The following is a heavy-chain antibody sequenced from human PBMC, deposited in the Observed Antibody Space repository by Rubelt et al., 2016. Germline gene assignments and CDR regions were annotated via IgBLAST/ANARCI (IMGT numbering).Heavy chain of an antibody. Sequence: QVQLVQSGAEVKKPGSSGKVSCKASGGTLSSYAISGVRQGPGQGLGWMGGIIPSVGTANYAPKFQGRVTITADESTSTAYMELSSLRSEDTAVYYCALLWFGELFRRDYWGQGTLVTVSS. CDR2: IIPSVGTA. D-gene: IGHD3-10*01. CDR3: ALLWFGELFRRDY. CDR1: GGTLSSYA. V-gene: IGHV1-69*01. J-gene: IGHJ4*02.